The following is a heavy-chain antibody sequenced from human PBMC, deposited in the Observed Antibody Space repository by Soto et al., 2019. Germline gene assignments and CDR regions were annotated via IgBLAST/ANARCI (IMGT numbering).Heavy chain of an antibody. V-gene: IGHV1-2*04. CDR3: ARDLPSRHYYGSGSYYRGYYFDY. D-gene: IGHD3-10*01. CDR1: GYTFTGYY. Sequence: GASVKVSCKASGYTFTGYYMHWVRQAPGQGLEWMGWINPNSGGTNYAQKFQGWVTMTRDTSISTAYMELSRLRSNDTAVYYCARDLPSRHYYGSGSYYRGYYFDYWGQGTLVTVSS. CDR2: INPNSGGT. J-gene: IGHJ4*02.